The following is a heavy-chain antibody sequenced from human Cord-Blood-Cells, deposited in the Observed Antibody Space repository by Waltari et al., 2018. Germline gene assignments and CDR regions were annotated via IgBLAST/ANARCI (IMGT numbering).Heavy chain of an antibody. CDR1: GFTFSRYA. Sequence: EVQLLESGGGLVQPGGSLRLSCAASGFTFSRYAMSWVPPAPGKGLEWVSAISGSGGSTYYADSVKGRFTISRDNSKNTLYLQMNSLRAEDTAVYYCARSSIAAERTFDYWGQGTLVTVSS. CDR2: ISGSGGST. J-gene: IGHJ4*02. CDR3: ARSSIAAERTFDY. V-gene: IGHV3-23*01. D-gene: IGHD6-13*01.